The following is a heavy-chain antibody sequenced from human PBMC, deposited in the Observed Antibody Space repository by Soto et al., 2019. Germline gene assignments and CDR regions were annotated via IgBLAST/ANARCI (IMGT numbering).Heavy chain of an antibody. D-gene: IGHD2-8*01. CDR2: IYPVDSET. V-gene: IGHV5-51*01. J-gene: IGHJ3*02. CDR1: GYSFTSYW. CDR3: ARQPAVSATRRAFDS. Sequence: PGDSLKISCKGSGYSFTSYWIGWVRQMPGKGLKGMGIIYPVDSETRYSPSFQGQVTISADKSISTAYLQWSSLKASHIAMYYCARQPAVSATRRAFDSWGQGTMVTVSS.